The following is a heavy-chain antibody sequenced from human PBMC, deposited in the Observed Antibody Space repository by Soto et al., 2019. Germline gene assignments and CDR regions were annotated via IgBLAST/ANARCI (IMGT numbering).Heavy chain of an antibody. CDR2: IYSGGST. V-gene: IGHV3-53*01. Sequence: PGGSLRLSCAASGFTVSSNYMSWVRQAPGKGLEWVSVIYSGGSTYYADSVKGRFTISRDNSKNTLYLQMNSLRAEDTAVYYCARVTYDYGDRHYYYGMDVWGQGTTVTVSS. CDR1: GFTVSSNY. CDR3: ARVTYDYGDRHYYYGMDV. D-gene: IGHD4-17*01. J-gene: IGHJ6*02.